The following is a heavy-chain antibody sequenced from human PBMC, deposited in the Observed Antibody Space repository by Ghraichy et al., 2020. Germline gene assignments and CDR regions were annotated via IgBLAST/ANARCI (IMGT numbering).Heavy chain of an antibody. CDR2: MSSDGNIK. CDR1: GFTFSSNA. J-gene: IGHJ4*02. CDR3: ASDPSTGYFDS. V-gene: IGHV3-30-3*01. Sequence: GGSLRLSCAASGFTFSSNAVHWVRQAPGKGLEWVASMSSDGNIKYYADSVKGRFTVSRDSSKNTLYLQMNSLRAEDTALYYCASDPSTGYFDSWGPGTLVTVSS.